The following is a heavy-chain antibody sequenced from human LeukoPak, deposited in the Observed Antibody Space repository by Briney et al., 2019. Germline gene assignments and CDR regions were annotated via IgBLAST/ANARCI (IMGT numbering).Heavy chain of an antibody. CDR3: AKEGSSSWYSAFDI. Sequence: QFGGSLRLSCAASGFTFSSYAMHWVRQAPGKGLEWVAVISYDGSNKYYADSVKGRFTISRDNSKNTLYLQMNSLRAEDTAVYYCAKEGSSSWYSAFDIWGQGTMVTVSS. V-gene: IGHV3-30*04. D-gene: IGHD6-13*01. J-gene: IGHJ3*02. CDR1: GFTFSSYA. CDR2: ISYDGSNK.